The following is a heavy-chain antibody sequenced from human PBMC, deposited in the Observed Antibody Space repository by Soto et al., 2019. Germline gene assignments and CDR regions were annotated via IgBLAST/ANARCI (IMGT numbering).Heavy chain of an antibody. CDR3: ARVPDR. CDR1: GGSLSSGGYS. V-gene: IGHV4-30-2*01. J-gene: IGHJ5*02. D-gene: IGHD2-2*01. Sequence: PSETLSLTCAVSGGSLSSGGYSLSWIRQPPGKGLGWIGYIYHSGSTYYNPSLKSRVTISVDRSKNQFSLKLSSVTAADTAVYYCARVPDRWGQGTLVTVSS. CDR2: IYHSGST.